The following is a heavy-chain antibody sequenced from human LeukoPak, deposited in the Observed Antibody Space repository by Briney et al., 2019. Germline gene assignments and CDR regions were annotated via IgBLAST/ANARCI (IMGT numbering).Heavy chain of an antibody. V-gene: IGHV4-4*07. CDR3: ARGTFDSSGYYLFDS. Sequence: SESLSLTCTVSGGSISTNYWSWIRQPAGKGLEWIGRIYKSGNTNYSPSLESRVTMSADTSKNQFSLKLSSVTAADTAVYYCARGTFDSSGYYLFDSWGQGTLVTVSS. CDR1: GGSISTNY. CDR2: IYKSGNT. J-gene: IGHJ4*02. D-gene: IGHD3-22*01.